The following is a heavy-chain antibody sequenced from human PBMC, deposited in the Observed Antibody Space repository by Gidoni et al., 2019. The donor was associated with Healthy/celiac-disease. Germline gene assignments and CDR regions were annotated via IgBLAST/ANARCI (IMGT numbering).Heavy chain of an antibody. V-gene: IGHV4-30-4*01. CDR3: ARVVQQLGGFDY. CDR1: VGSNSSGDYY. J-gene: IGHJ4*02. Sequence: QVQLQESCPGLVKPSQTLSLTCTVSVGSNSSGDYYWSWIRQPPGKGLEWIGYIYYSGSTYYNPYLKSRGTISVGTYKNQFSLKLSSGTAADTAVYYCARVVQQLGGFDYWGQGTLVTVSS. D-gene: IGHD6-13*01. CDR2: IYYSGST.